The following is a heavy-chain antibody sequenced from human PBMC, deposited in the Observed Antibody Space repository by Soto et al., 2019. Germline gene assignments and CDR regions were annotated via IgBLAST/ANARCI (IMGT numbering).Heavy chain of an antibody. D-gene: IGHD3-22*01. CDR2: IIPIFGTA. CDR3: ARDRRITMIVVVMTD. CDR1: GGTFSSYA. V-gene: IGHV1-69*13. J-gene: IGHJ4*02. Sequence: SVKVSCKASGGTFSSYAISWVRQAPGQGLEWMGGIIPIFGTANYAQKFQGRVTITADESTSTAYMELSSLRSEDTAVYYCARDRRITMIVVVMTDWGQGTLVTVSS.